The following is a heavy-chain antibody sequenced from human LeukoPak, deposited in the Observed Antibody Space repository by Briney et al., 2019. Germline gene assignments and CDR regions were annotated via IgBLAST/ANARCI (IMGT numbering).Heavy chain of an antibody. CDR1: GGSIRSYY. V-gene: IGHV4-59*08. J-gene: IGHJ4*02. Sequence: SKTLSLTCTVSGGSIRSYYWSWIRLPSGKGLEWIGYIYSSGSTNYNPSLKSRVTISIDTSKNQFSLRLSSVTAADTAVYYCTRHVQPGIASADYWGQGALVTVSS. CDR2: IYSSGST. CDR3: TRHVQPGIASADY. D-gene: IGHD6-13*01.